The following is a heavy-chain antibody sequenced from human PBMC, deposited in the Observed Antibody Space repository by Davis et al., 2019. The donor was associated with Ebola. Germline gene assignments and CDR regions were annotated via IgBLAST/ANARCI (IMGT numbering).Heavy chain of an antibody. V-gene: IGHV3-23*01. CDR3: ARVGGYSSSFWVFDY. D-gene: IGHD6-6*01. Sequence: GGSLRLSCAASGFTFSSYAMSWVRQAPGKGLEWVSGIRGSGGSTFYVDSVKGRFTISRDNAKNTLYLQMNSLRAEDTAVYYCARVGGYSSSFWVFDYWGQGTLVTVSS. CDR1: GFTFSSYA. CDR2: IRGSGGST. J-gene: IGHJ4*02.